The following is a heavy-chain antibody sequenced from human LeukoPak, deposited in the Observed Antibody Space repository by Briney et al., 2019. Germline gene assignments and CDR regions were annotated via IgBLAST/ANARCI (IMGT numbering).Heavy chain of an antibody. J-gene: IGHJ6*03. CDR2: INHSGST. V-gene: IGHV4-34*01. Sequence: SETLSLTCAVYGGSFSGYYWSWIRQPPGKGLEWIGEINHSGSTNYNPSLKSRVTISVDTSKNQFSLKLSSVTAADTAVYYCARVTRLAGWSHLWYYYYYMDVWGKGTTVTISS. D-gene: IGHD3-10*01. CDR1: GGSFSGYY. CDR3: ARVTRLAGWSHLWYYYYYMDV.